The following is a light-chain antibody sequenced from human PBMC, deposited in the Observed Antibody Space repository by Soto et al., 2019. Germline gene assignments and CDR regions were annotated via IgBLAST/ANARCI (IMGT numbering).Light chain of an antibody. V-gene: IGKV3-11*01. CDR1: QSVSSY. CDR3: QQRSNWPIP. Sequence: EIWWAQSYTTLSFSPGERAPPSCRASQSVSSYLAWYQQKPGQAPRLLIYDASNRATGIPARFSGSGSGTDFTLTISSLEPEDFAVYYCQQRSNWPIPFGQGTRLEIK. J-gene: IGKJ5*01. CDR2: DAS.